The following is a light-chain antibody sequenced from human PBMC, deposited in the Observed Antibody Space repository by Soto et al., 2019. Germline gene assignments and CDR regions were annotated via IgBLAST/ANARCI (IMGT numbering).Light chain of an antibody. Sequence: QSVLTQSSSASASLGSSVKLTCTLSSGHSSYIIAWHQQQPGKAPRYLMKLEGSGSYNKGSGVPDRFSGSSSGADRYLTISLLRFEDEADYYCETWDSNTRVFGGGTKLTVL. CDR1: SGHSSYI. CDR3: ETWDSNTRV. V-gene: IGLV4-60*02. CDR2: LEGSGSY. J-gene: IGLJ3*02.